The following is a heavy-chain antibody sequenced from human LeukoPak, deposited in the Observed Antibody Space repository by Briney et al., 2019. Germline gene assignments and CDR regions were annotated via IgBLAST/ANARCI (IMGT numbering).Heavy chain of an antibody. Sequence: SETLSLTCTVSGGSISSGGYYWSWIRQHPGKGLEWIGYIYYSGSTYYNPSLKSRVTISVDTSKNQFSLKLSSVTAADTAVYYCARDPYGSGYFDYWGQGALVTVSS. CDR3: ARDPYGSGYFDY. D-gene: IGHD3-10*01. J-gene: IGHJ4*02. CDR2: IYYSGST. V-gene: IGHV4-31*03. CDR1: GGSISSGGYY.